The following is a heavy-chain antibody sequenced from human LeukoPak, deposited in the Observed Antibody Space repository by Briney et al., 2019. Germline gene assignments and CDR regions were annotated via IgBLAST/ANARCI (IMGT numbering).Heavy chain of an antibody. Sequence: PGGSLGLSCAASGFTFSDYYMSWIRQAPGKGLEWVSYISSSGSTIYYADSVKGRFTISRDNAKNSLYLQMNSLRAEDTAVYYCASALEWLPETDYWGQGTLVTVSS. D-gene: IGHD3-3*01. CDR1: GFTFSDYY. CDR3: ASALEWLPETDY. J-gene: IGHJ4*02. CDR2: ISSSGSTI. V-gene: IGHV3-11*01.